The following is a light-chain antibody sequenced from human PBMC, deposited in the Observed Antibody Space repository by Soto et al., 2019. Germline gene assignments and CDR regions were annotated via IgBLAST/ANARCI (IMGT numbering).Light chain of an antibody. V-gene: IGKV1-5*01. CDR3: QQYNGYSRT. J-gene: IGKJ1*01. CDR2: DAS. Sequence: GDRVTITCRASQSSSSWLAWYQQKPGKAPKLLIQDASSLESGVPSRFSGSGSGTEFTLTISSMQPDDFATFYCQQYNGYSRTFGQGTKVDIK. CDR1: QSSSSW.